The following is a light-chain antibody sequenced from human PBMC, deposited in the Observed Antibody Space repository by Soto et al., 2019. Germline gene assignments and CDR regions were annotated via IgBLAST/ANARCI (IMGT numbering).Light chain of an antibody. V-gene: IGKV3-11*01. Sequence: IVLTQSPATLSLSPVERATLSCMSSQSVSSYLAWYQQKPGQAPRLLIYDASNRATGIPARFSGSGSGTDFTLTISSLEPEDFAVYYCQQRSNWPPITFGQGTRLEI. CDR2: DAS. CDR1: QSVSSY. J-gene: IGKJ5*01. CDR3: QQRSNWPPIT.